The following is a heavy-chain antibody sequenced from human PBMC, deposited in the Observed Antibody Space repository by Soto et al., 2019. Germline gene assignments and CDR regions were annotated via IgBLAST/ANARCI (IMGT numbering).Heavy chain of an antibody. Sequence: EMQLSESGGGLGQPGGSLRLSCAASGFIFSESAMSWVRQAPGKGLEWVSTISSSGGSTFYADSVKGRFTISRDNSMDTLYLQMNSLRVEDTAVYYCAKGKGLGAAGTNWFDPWGQGTLVTVSS. J-gene: IGHJ5*02. CDR1: GFIFSESA. CDR2: ISSSGGST. CDR3: AKGKGLGAAGTNWFDP. D-gene: IGHD6-13*01. V-gene: IGHV3-23*01.